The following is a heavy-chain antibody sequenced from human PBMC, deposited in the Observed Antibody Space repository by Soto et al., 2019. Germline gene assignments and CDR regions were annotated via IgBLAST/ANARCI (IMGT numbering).Heavy chain of an antibody. Sequence: QVQLQESGPGLVKPSETLSLMCTVSGGSISSYYWCWIRQPPGQGLEWIGYIYYSGSTNYNPSLKRRVTISVDTSTNPFSLKLSSVTAADTAVYYCARERRDGYKHYFDYWGQGTLVTVAS. J-gene: IGHJ4*02. D-gene: IGHD5-12*01. V-gene: IGHV4-59*01. CDR1: GGSISSYY. CDR2: IYYSGST. CDR3: ARERRDGYKHYFDY.